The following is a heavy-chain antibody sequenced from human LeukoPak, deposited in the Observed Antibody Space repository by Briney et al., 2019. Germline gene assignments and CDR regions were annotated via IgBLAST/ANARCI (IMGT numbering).Heavy chain of an antibody. CDR2: MNPNSGNT. CDR3: ARVPYDFWSGYYTFGIDYYYYGMDV. CDR1: GYTFTSYD. V-gene: IGHV1-8*01. Sequence: GASVKVSCKASGYTFTSYDINWVRQATGQGLEWMGWMNPNSGNTGYAQKFQGRVTMTRNTSISTAYMELSSLRSEDTAVYYCARVPYDFWSGYYTFGIDYYYYGMDVWGQGTTVTVSS. D-gene: IGHD3-3*01. J-gene: IGHJ6*02.